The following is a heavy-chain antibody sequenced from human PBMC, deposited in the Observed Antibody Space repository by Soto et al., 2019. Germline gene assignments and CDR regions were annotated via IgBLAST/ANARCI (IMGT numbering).Heavy chain of an antibody. CDR1: GYTFTSYD. V-gene: IGHV1-8*01. Sequence: ASVKVSCKASGYTFTSYDINWVRQATGQGLEWMGWMNPNSGNTGYAQKFQGRVTMTRNTSISTAYMELGSLRSEDTAVYYCARGSGYDFWSGYYSPNNWFDPWGQGTLVTVSS. CDR3: ARGSGYDFWSGYYSPNNWFDP. J-gene: IGHJ5*02. CDR2: MNPNSGNT. D-gene: IGHD3-3*01.